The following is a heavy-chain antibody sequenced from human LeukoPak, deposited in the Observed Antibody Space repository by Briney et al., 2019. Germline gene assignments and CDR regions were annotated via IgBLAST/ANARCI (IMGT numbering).Heavy chain of an antibody. CDR1: GFTFSDYY. V-gene: IGHV3-23*01. J-gene: IGHJ4*02. CDR2: ISGSGGST. Sequence: GGSLRLSCAASGFTFSDYYMSWIRQAPGKGLEWVSAISGSGGSTYYADSVKGRFTISRDNSKNTLYLQMNSLGAEDTAVYYCAKDAPVNIVVVPAANSWGQGTLVTVSS. CDR3: AKDAPVNIVVVPAANS. D-gene: IGHD2-2*01.